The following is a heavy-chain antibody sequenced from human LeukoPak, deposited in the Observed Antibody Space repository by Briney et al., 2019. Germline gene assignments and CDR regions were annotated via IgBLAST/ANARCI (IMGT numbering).Heavy chain of an antibody. J-gene: IGHJ5*02. CDR3: ARQYMVRGVITWFDP. CDR2: IYYSGST. V-gene: IGHV4-59*01. D-gene: IGHD3-10*01. Sequence: PSETLSLTRTVSGGSISSYYWSWIRQPPGKGLEWIGYIYYSGSTNYNPSLKSRVTISVDTSKNQFSLKLSSVTAADTAVYYCARQYMVRGVITWFDPWGQGTLVTVSS. CDR1: GGSISSYY.